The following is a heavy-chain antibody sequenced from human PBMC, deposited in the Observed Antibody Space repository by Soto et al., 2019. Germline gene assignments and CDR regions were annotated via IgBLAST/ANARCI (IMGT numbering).Heavy chain of an antibody. J-gene: IGHJ1*01. CDR1: GYSFGNYA. D-gene: IGHD3-10*01. CDR2: ISGSDGKT. V-gene: IGHV3-23*01. CDR3: ARLSYLDD. Sequence: PGGCLRLTRAPYGYSFGNYALSWVRQAPGKGLEWVSTISGSDGKTFYADSVKGRFSISRDTSQSTLYLQMNSLRADDTAMYYCARLSYLDDRGHVTRFTVSS.